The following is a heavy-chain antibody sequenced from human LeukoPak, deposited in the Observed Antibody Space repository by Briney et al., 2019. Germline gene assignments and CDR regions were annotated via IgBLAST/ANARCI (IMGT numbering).Heavy chain of an antibody. J-gene: IGHJ3*02. CDR3: TRPAPLTGVNAFDI. Sequence: AASVKVSCKASGYTFTSYYMHWVRQAPGQGLEWMGIINSSGGSTSYAQKFQGRVTMTRDTSTSTVYMELSSLRSEDTAVYYCTRPAPLTGVNAFDISGQGTMVTVSP. D-gene: IGHD2-8*02. CDR2: INSSGGST. V-gene: IGHV1-46*01. CDR1: GYTFTSYY.